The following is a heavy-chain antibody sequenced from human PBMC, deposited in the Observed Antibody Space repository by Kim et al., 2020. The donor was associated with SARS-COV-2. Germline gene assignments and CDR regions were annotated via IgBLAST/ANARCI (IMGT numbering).Heavy chain of an antibody. CDR3: ARTGGGFFDY. CDR2: SDQ. J-gene: IGHJ4*02. V-gene: IGHV3-30-3*01. Sequence: SDQNHADSMKDRVTIPRDNTTNRLYMQMNSLGAGDTAVYYCARTGGGFFDYWGQGTLVTVSS. D-gene: IGHD7-27*01.